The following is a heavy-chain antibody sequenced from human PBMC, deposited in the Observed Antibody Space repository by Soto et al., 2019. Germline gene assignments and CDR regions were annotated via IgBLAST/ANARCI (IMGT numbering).Heavy chain of an antibody. J-gene: IGHJ5*02. CDR1: GYSFTSYW. Sequence: GESLKISCKGSGYSFTSYWIGWVRQMPGKGLEWMGIIYPGDSDTRYSPSFQGQVTISADKSISTAYLQWSSLKASDTAMYYCARHLGCSGGSCYSGSTWFDPWGQGTLVTVSS. D-gene: IGHD2-15*01. CDR3: ARHLGCSGGSCYSGSTWFDP. CDR2: IYPGDSDT. V-gene: IGHV5-51*01.